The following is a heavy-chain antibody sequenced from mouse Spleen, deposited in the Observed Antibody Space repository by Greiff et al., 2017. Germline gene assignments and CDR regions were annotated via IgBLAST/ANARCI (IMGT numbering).Heavy chain of an antibody. J-gene: IGHJ2*01. CDR1: GFTFSSYA. V-gene: IGHV5-9-3*01. CDR2: ISSGGSYT. D-gene: IGHD1-1*01. CDR3: ARHRGITTVAFDY. Sequence: EVQLVESGGGLVKPGGSLKLSCAASGFTFSSYAMSWVRQTPEKRLEWVATISSGGSYTYYPDSVKGRFTISRDNAKNTLYLQMSSLRSEDTAMYYCARHRGITTVAFDYWGQGTTLTVSS.